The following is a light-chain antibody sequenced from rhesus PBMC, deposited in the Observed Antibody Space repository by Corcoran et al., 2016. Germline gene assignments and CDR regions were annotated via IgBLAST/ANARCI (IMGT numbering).Light chain of an antibody. Sequence: EIVMTQSPATLSLSPGERATLSCRASQSVSSNLAWYQQKPGQPPSLLIYGASSRATGTPDRVSGSGSGTDFTLTISSLEPEDFAVYYCQQYSNWPLTFGGGTKVEIK. CDR1: QSVSSN. J-gene: IGKJ4*01. V-gene: IGKV3-42*03. CDR3: QQYSNWPLT. CDR2: GAS.